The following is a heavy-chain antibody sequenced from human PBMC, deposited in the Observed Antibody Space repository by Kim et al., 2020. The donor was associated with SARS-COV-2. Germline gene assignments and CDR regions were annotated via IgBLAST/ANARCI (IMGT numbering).Heavy chain of an antibody. D-gene: IGHD1-26*01. J-gene: IGHJ4*02. CDR3: ARDGGYYDTSSGFDY. V-gene: IGHV4-4*07. Sequence: PSLKSRVTMSVETSKNQFSLKLSSVTAADTAVYYCARDGGYYDTSSGFDYWGQGTLVTVSS.